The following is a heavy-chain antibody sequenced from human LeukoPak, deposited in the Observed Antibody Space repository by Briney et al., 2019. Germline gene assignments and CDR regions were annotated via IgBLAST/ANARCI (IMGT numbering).Heavy chain of an antibody. CDR3: ATYCSSTSCPHRRAFDI. CDR2: IYYSGST. J-gene: IGHJ3*02. CDR1: GGSISSSSYY. D-gene: IGHD2-2*01. V-gene: IGHV4-39*01. Sequence: SETLSLTCTVSGGSISSSSYYWGWIRQPPGKGLEWIGTIYYSGSTYYNPSLKSRVTISVDTSNDQFSLKLSSVTAADTAVYYCATYCSSTSCPHRRAFDIWGQGTMVTVSS.